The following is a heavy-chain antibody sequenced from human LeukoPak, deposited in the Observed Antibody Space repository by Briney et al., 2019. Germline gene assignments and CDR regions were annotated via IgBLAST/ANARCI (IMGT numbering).Heavy chain of an antibody. CDR1: GFTFSSYS. D-gene: IGHD2-15*01. CDR3: ARSVSIVVVVAATYAFDI. CDR2: ISSSSSTI. V-gene: IGHV3-48*01. Sequence: QPGGSLRLSCAASGFTFSSYSMNWVRQAPGKGLEWVSYISSSSSTIYYADSVKGRFTISRDNAKNSLYLQMNSLRAEDTAVYYCARSVSIVVVVAATYAFDIWGQGTMVTVSS. J-gene: IGHJ3*02.